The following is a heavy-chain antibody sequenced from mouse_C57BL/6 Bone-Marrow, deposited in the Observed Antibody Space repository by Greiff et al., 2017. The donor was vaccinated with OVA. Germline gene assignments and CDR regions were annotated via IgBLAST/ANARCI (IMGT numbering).Heavy chain of an antibody. V-gene: IGHV1-72*01. CDR3: AISPFITTVAPFAY. CDR2: IDPNSGGT. D-gene: IGHD1-1*01. Sequence: VQLQQPGAELVKPGASVKLSCKASGYTFTSYWMHWVKQRPGRGLEWIGRIDPNSGGTKYNEKFKSKATLTVDKPSSTAYMQLSSLTSEDSAVYYCAISPFITTVAPFAYWGQGTLVTVSA. J-gene: IGHJ3*01. CDR1: GYTFTSYW.